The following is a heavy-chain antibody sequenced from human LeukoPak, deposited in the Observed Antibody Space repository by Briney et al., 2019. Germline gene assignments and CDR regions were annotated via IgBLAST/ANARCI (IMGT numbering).Heavy chain of an antibody. V-gene: IGHV1-46*01. CDR3: ASSGAAGSWYAFDI. CDR1: GYTFTGYY. CDR2: INPNSGST. Sequence: ASVKVSCKASGYTFTGYYMHWVRQAPGQGLEWMGWINPNSGSTSYAQKFQGRVTMTRDMSTSTVYMELSSLRSEDTAVYYCASSGAAGSWYAFDIWGQGTMVTVSS. J-gene: IGHJ3*02. D-gene: IGHD6-13*01.